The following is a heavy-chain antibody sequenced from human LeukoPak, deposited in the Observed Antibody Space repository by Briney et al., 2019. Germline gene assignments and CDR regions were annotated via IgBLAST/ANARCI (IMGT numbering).Heavy chain of an antibody. CDR1: GFTFSSYA. D-gene: IGHD3-3*01. CDR2: ISYDGSNK. CDR3: ARGDYYFWSGYYSRESDY. J-gene: IGHJ4*02. Sequence: GGSLRLSCAASGFTFSSYAMHWVRQAPGKGLEWVAVISYDGSNKYYADSVKGRFTISRDNSKNTLYLQMNSLRAEDTAVYYCARGDYYFWSGYYSRESDYWGQGTLVTASS. V-gene: IGHV3-30*01.